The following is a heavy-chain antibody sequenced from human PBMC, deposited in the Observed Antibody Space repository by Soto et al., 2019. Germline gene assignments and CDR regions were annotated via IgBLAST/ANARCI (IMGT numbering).Heavy chain of an antibody. J-gene: IGHJ6*02. D-gene: IGHD3-22*01. CDR2: TYYSGST. V-gene: IGHV4-59*01. CDR3: AREYYYDSSGPEPYYYYGMDV. Sequence: SETLSLTCTVSGGSISSYYWSWIRQPPGKGLEWIGYTYYSGSTNYNPSLKSRVTISVDTSRNQFSLKLSSVTAADTAVYYCAREYYYDSSGPEPYYYYGMDVWGQGTTVTV. CDR1: GGSISSYY.